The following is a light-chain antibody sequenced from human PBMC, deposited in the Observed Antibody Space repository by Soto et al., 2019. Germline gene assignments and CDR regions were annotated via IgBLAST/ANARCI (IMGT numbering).Light chain of an antibody. CDR2: GAY. CDR3: QQYNNWWT. Sequence: IVMTQSPATLSVSPGERATLSCRASQSVSSNYLAWYQQKPGQAPRLLIYGAYTRATAIPARFTGSGSGTEFTLTISGLQPEDFAVYYCQQYNNWWTFGQGTKVDIK. CDR1: QSVSSNY. J-gene: IGKJ1*01. V-gene: IGKV3-15*01.